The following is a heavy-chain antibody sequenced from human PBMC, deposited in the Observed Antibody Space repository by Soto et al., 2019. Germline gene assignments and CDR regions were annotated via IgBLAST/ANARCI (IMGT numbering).Heavy chain of an antibody. CDR2: IYYPGLT. Sequence: QLQLQESGSGLLKPSQTLSLNCSVSGDSISSGGLSWNWLRQSPGRGLEWIGYIYYPGLTYYNPSLKRRVTMSLDTPENQVSLSLSSVTAADSAVYYCARGKRSKTASAGTGWFDPWGPGTLVTVSS. D-gene: IGHD6-13*01. V-gene: IGHV4-30-2*06. CDR3: ARGKRSKTASAGTGWFDP. J-gene: IGHJ5*02. CDR1: GDSISSGGLS.